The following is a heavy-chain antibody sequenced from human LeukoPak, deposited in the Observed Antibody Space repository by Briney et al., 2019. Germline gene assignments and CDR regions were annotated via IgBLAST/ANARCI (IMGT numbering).Heavy chain of an antibody. Sequence: SETLSLTCTVSGGSISSSSYYWGWIRQPPGKGLEWIGSIYYSGSTYYNPSLKSRVTISVDTSKNQFSLNLSSVTAADTAVYYSAGLYYDSSGYYQICYFDYWGQGTLVTVSS. D-gene: IGHD3-22*01. V-gene: IGHV4-39*01. CDR3: AGLYYDSSGYYQICYFDY. J-gene: IGHJ4*02. CDR2: IYYSGST. CDR1: GGSISSSSYY.